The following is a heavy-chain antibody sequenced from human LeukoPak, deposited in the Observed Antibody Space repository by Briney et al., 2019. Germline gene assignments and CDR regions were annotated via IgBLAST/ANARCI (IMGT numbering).Heavy chain of an antibody. CDR1: GFTFRSYA. CDR3: AKRYYDGGSGYYLPFDY. V-gene: IGHV3-23*01. Sequence: GGSLRLSCAATGFTFRSYAMSWVRQAPGKGLEWVSAISGSGNAYYSDSVKGRFTISRDNSKNTLYLQMHSLRAEDTAVYYCAKRYYDGGSGYYLPFDYWGQGTLVTVSS. D-gene: IGHD3-22*01. J-gene: IGHJ4*02. CDR2: ISGSGNA.